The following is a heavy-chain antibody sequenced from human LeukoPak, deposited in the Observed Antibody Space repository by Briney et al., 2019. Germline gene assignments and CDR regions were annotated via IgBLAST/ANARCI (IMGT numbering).Heavy chain of an antibody. V-gene: IGHV3-74*01. J-gene: IGHJ4*02. CDR3: GRALGSPLDF. CDR2: INSDGSTT. D-gene: IGHD1-26*01. CDR1: GFTFSSSW. Sequence: GGSLRLSCAASGFTFSSSWMHWVRQAPGKGLVWVSRINSDGSTTTYADSVKGRFTISRDNAKNTLYLQMSSLRADDTAVYYCGRALGSPLDFWGQGTLVTVSS.